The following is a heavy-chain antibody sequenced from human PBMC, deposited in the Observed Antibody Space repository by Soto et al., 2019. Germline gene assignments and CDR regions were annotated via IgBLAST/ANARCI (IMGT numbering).Heavy chain of an antibody. CDR3: ANARYCYGGSCYGLPYYYGMDV. D-gene: IGHD2-15*01. V-gene: IGHV3-23*01. J-gene: IGHJ6*02. Sequence: GGSLRLSCAAPGFTFSSYPMSWVRQAPGKGLEWVSGISGSGAGTYYADSVQGRFTISRDNSENKVYLQMNSLRAEDTAVYYCANARYCYGGSCYGLPYYYGMDVWGQGTTVTVSS. CDR2: ISGSGAGT. CDR1: GFTFSSYP.